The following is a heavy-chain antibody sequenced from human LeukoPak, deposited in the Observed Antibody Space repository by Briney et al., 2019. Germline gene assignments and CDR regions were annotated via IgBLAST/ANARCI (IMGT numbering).Heavy chain of an antibody. Sequence: PSETLSLACTVSGGSISSYYWSWIRQPAGKGLEWIGRIYTSGGTNYSPSLKSRVTISVDTSKNQFSLKLSSVTAADTAVYYCARAAYGDYVRTYYYYYMDVWGKGTTVTISS. D-gene: IGHD4-17*01. V-gene: IGHV4-4*07. CDR2: IYTSGGT. CDR1: GGSISSYY. J-gene: IGHJ6*03. CDR3: ARAAYGDYVRTYYYYYMDV.